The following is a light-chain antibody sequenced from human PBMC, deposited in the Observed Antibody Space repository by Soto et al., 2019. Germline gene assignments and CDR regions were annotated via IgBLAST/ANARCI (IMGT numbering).Light chain of an antibody. CDR1: QSISSW. CDR2: DAS. Sequence: GDRVSITCRASQSISSWLAWYQQKQGKAPKLLIYDASSLESGVPSRFSGSGSGTEFNLTISSLQPDDFATYYCQQYNSYPWTFGQGTKVDIK. J-gene: IGKJ1*01. V-gene: IGKV1-5*01. CDR3: QQYNSYPWT.